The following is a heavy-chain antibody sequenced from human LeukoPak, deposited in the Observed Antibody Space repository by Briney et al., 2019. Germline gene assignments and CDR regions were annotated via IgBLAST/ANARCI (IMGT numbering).Heavy chain of an antibody. J-gene: IGHJ4*02. CDR3: AREKGPFDY. CDR1: GGSFSGYY. Sequence: SETLSLTCAVYGGSFSGYYWSWIRQPPGKGLEWIGEINHGGSTNYNPSLKSRVTISVDTSKNQSSLKLSSVTAADTAVYYCAREKGPFDYWGQGTLVTVSS. CDR2: INHGGST. V-gene: IGHV4-34*01.